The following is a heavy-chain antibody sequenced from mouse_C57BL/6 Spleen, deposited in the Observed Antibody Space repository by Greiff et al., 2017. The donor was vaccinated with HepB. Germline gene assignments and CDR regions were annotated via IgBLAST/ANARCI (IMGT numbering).Heavy chain of an antibody. J-gene: IGHJ4*01. CDR1: GFSLTSYA. V-gene: IGHV2-9-1*01. D-gene: IGHD2-2*01. Sequence: VQLQQSGPGLVAPSQSLSITCTVSGFSLTSYAISWVRQPPGKGLEWLGVIWTGGGTNYNSALKTRLSISKDNSKSQVFLKMNSLQTDDTARYYCASMVTGAMDYWGQGTSVTVSS. CDR2: IWTGGGT. CDR3: ASMVTGAMDY.